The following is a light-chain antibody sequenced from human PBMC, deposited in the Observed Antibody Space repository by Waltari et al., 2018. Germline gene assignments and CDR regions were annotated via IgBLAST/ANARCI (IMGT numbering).Light chain of an antibody. V-gene: IGLV1-44*01. CDR2: RND. J-gene: IGLJ2*01. Sequence: QSVLTQPPSASGTPGQRVTISCSGSYSNVGANVVNWYQHLPGTAPKLLIYRNDRRPSGVPDRFSASKSGTSASLAISGLRPEDEADYYCASWDDSLNGRWVFGGGTKVTVL. CDR1: YSNVGANV. CDR3: ASWDDSLNGRWV.